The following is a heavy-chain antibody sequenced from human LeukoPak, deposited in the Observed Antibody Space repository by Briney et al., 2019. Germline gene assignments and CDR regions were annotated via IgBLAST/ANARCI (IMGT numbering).Heavy chain of an antibody. CDR3: ARGAWYFDL. CDR2: IYYIGTT. J-gene: IGHJ2*01. CDR1: GGSTSSDY. V-gene: IGHV4-59*01. Sequence: SETLSLTCTVSGGSTSSDYWSWIRQPPGKGLEWIGYIYYIGTTNYNPSLKSRATISVDTSKNQFSLKLSSVTAADTAVYFCARGAWYFDLWGRGTLVTVSS.